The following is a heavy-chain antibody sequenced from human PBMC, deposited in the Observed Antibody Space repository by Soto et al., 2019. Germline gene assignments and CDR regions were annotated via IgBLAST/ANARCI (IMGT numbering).Heavy chain of an antibody. V-gene: IGHV3-33*01. CDR3: ARDGGCRDGYTVGCNWFDP. J-gene: IGHJ5*02. CDR2: IWYDGSNK. Sequence: QVQLVESGGGVVQPGRSLRLSCAASGFTFSSYGMHWVRQAPGKGLEWGAVIWYDGSNKYYADSVKGRFTISRDNSKNTLYLQLISLRAEDMAVYYCARDGGCRDGYTVGCNWFDPWGQGPLVTVSS. D-gene: IGHD5-12*01. CDR1: GFTFSSYG.